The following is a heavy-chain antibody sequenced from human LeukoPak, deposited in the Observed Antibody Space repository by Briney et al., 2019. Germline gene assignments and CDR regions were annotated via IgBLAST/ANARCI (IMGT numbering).Heavy chain of an antibody. CDR2: ISYDGSKK. V-gene: IGHV3-30*04. Sequence: PGGSLRLSCAASGFIFSRYAMHWVRQAPGKGLEWVALISYDGSKKYYADSVKGRFTISRDNSENTLYLQMNSLRAEDTAVYYCATAHCNGDCFSVSYFDYWGQGTLVTVSS. CDR1: GFIFSRYA. D-gene: IGHD2-21*02. J-gene: IGHJ4*02. CDR3: ATAHCNGDCFSVSYFDY.